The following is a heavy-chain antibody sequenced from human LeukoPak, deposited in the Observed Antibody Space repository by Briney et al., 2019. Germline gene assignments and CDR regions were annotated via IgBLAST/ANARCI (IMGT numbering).Heavy chain of an antibody. V-gene: IGHV4-59*01. CDR1: GGSISSYY. Sequence: SETLSLTCTVSGGSISSYYLSWIRQPPGKGLEWIGYIYYSGSTSYNPSLKSRVTISVDTSKNQFSLKLSSVTAADTAVYYCARVVPAPQWELRPGYFDYWGQGTLVTVSS. D-gene: IGHD1-26*01. CDR3: ARVVPAPQWELRPGYFDY. CDR2: IYYSGST. J-gene: IGHJ4*02.